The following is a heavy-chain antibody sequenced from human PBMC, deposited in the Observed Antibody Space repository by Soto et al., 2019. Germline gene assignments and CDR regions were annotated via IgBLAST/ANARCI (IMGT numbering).Heavy chain of an antibody. V-gene: IGHV1-69*08. CDR3: ARDPSERYCSSTSCPRYFDY. Sequence: QVQLVQSGAEVKKPGSSVKVSCKASGGTFSSYTISWVRQAPGQGLEWMGRIIPILGIANYAQKFQGRVTITADKFKSTAYMERSSPRSEDTAVYYCARDPSERYCSSTSCPRYFDYWGQGTLVTVSS. CDR1: GGTFSSYT. CDR2: IIPILGIA. J-gene: IGHJ4*02. D-gene: IGHD2-2*01.